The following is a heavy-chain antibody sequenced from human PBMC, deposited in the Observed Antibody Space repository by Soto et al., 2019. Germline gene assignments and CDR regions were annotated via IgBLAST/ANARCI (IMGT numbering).Heavy chain of an antibody. CDR2: VKHSGNI. Sequence: PSETLSLTCAVYGGSFRGYYWGGFRQPPGKGLEWIGEVKHSGNINYNPPRKTRLPVSVDTSKNQFSLKLSSMTAADTAMYYCARGSHFDFSSGYADSFDVWGQGTMVTVSS. CDR1: GGSFRGYY. D-gene: IGHD3-3*01. J-gene: IGHJ3*01. V-gene: IGHV4-34*01. CDR3: ARGSHFDFSSGYADSFDV.